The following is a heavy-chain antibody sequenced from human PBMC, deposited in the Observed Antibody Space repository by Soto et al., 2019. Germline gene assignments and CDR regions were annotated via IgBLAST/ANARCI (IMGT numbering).Heavy chain of an antibody. V-gene: IGHV5-10-1*01. CDR1: GYDFTNYW. D-gene: IGHD3-16*01. J-gene: IGHJ6*02. CDR2: IDPSDSYI. CDR3: AGGREGKSSGMDV. Sequence: PGEALKISCTGYGYDFTNYWINWVRHLPGKGLEWMGRIDPSDSYISYSQSFEGHVTIYVDKYINIAYLQSSDLKDSDSGKSFCAGGREGKSSGMDVWGQGNMVTVSS.